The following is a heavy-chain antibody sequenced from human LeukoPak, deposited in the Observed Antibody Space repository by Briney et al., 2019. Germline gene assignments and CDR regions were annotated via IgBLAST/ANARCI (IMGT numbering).Heavy chain of an antibody. V-gene: IGHV5-51*01. J-gene: IGHJ4*02. CDR1: GYSFTSYW. Sequence: GESLKISCKGSGYSFTSYWIGWVRQMPGKGLEWMGIIYPGDSDTRYSPSFQGQVTISADKSISTAYLQWSSLKASDTAMYYCAREYSSGKRYYYFDYWGQGTLVTVSS. CDR2: IYPGDSDT. CDR3: AREYSSGKRYYYFDY. D-gene: IGHD6-25*01.